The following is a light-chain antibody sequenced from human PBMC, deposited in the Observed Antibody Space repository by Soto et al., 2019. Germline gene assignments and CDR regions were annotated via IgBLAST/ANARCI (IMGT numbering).Light chain of an antibody. J-gene: IGLJ1*01. CDR2: VGTGGIVG. V-gene: IGLV9-49*01. Sequence: QPVLTQPPSASASLGASVTLTCILSSGYSNYKVDWYQQRPGKGPRFVMRVGTGGIVGSKGDGIPDHFSVLGSGLNRYPTIKNIQEEDESDYHCGADHGSRGNFVYVFGTGTKVTVL. CDR3: GADHGSRGNFVYV. CDR1: SGYSNYK.